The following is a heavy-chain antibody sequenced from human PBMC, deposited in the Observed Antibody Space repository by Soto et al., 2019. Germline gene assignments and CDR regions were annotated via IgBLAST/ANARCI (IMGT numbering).Heavy chain of an antibody. Sequence: GGPLRLSCAASGFTFSGLWMHWVRQAPGKGLVWVSHIQADGRTTNYADSVKGRFNISRDNAKNTLYLQMNSLRAEDTAVYYCAGRAVYSTSLEDYLYDMDVWGQGTTVTVSS. V-gene: IGHV3-74*01. J-gene: IGHJ6*02. CDR3: AGRAVYSTSLEDYLYDMDV. CDR1: GFTFSGLW. D-gene: IGHD6-6*01. CDR2: IQADGRTT.